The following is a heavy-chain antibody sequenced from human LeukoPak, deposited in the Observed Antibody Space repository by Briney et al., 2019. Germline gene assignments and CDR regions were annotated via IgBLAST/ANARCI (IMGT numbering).Heavy chain of an antibody. V-gene: IGHV3-74*01. D-gene: IGHD2-8*01. CDR3: ARDTNGVAY. J-gene: IGHJ4*02. Sequence: GGSLRLSCAASGFTFSSHRMHWVPQAPGKGLVWVSCVSSDGSTTNYADSVKGRFTISRDNAKSTIYLQMSSLRAEDTAVYYCARDTNGVAYWGLGTRVSVSS. CDR2: VSSDGSTT. CDR1: GFTFSSHR.